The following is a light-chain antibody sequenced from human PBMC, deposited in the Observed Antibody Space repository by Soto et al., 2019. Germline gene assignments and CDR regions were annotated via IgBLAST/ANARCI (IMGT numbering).Light chain of an antibody. CDR3: QQNDSSPRT. V-gene: IGKV3-20*01. J-gene: IGKJ1*01. CDR2: GAS. Sequence: DTMLTQSPGTLSLSPGEGATLSCRASQSLSGSYLAWYQQKPGQAPRLLIYGASTRATGIPDRFSGSGSGTDFTLTISRLEPEDIAVYYCQQNDSSPRTFGQGTKVDI. CDR1: QSLSGSY.